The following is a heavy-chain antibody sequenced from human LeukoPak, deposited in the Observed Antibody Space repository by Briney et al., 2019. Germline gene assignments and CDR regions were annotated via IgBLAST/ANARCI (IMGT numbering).Heavy chain of an antibody. D-gene: IGHD3-16*01. V-gene: IGHV3-53*05. Sequence: GGSLRLSCAASGFTVSSNYMSWVRQAPGKGLECVSVIYSGGSTYYADSVKGRFTISRDNAKNSLYLQMNSLRAEDTAVYYCAKDREYDYPYYFDYWGQGTLVTVSS. CDR1: GFTVSSNY. CDR3: AKDREYDYPYYFDY. J-gene: IGHJ4*02. CDR2: IYSGGST.